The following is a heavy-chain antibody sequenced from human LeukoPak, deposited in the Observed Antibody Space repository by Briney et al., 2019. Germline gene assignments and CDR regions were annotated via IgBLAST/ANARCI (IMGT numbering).Heavy chain of an antibody. D-gene: IGHD2-2*01. Sequence: ASVKVSCKASGYTFTSYDINWVRQATGKGLEWMGGFDPEDGETIYAQKFQGRVTMTEDTSTDTAYMELSSLRSEDTAVYYCATSPRIVVVPAAVDDAFDIWGQGTMVTVSS. J-gene: IGHJ3*02. V-gene: IGHV1-24*01. CDR1: GYTFTSYD. CDR2: FDPEDGET. CDR3: ATSPRIVVVPAAVDDAFDI.